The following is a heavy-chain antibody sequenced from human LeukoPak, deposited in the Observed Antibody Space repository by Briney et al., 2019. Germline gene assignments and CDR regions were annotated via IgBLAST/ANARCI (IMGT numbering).Heavy chain of an antibody. CDR2: MNPNSGNT. CDR1: GYTFTSYD. CDR3: ARTPRWVNIVVVPADWFDP. J-gene: IGHJ5*02. D-gene: IGHD2-2*01. V-gene: IGHV1-8*03. Sequence: ASVKVSCKASGYTFTSYDINWVRQATGQGLEWMGLMNPNSGNTGYAQKFQGRVTITRNTSISTAYMELSSLRSEDTAVYYCARTPRWVNIVVVPADWFDPWGQGTLVTVSS.